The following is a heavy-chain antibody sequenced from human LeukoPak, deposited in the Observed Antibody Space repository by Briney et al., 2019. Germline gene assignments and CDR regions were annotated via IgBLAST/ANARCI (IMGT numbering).Heavy chain of an antibody. V-gene: IGHV3-23*01. CDR1: GFTFSSYA. J-gene: IGHJ4*02. D-gene: IGHD3-22*01. CDR2: ISGSGGST. CDR3: AKLDSSGYYYFDY. Sequence: GGSLRLSCAASGFTFSSYAMSWVRQAPGKGLEWVSAISGSGGSTYYADSVKGRFTISRDNSKNTLCLQMNSLRAEDTAVYYCAKLDSSGYYYFDYWGQGTLVTVSS.